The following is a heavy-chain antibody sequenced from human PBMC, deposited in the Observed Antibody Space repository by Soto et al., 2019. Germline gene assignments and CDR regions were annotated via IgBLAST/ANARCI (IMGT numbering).Heavy chain of an antibody. CDR2: MNPNSGNT. CDR1: GYTFRDYD. CDR3: ARRARIGKQLWLPFDY. Sequence: QVQLVQSGAEVKKPGASVMVSCKASGYTFRDYDLNWVRQASGQGLEWMGWMNPNSGNTAYAQKFQGRVTMTRDTSINPAYMELTSLRSEDTAVYYCARRARIGKQLWLPFDYWAQGTLVTVSS. D-gene: IGHD5-18*01. V-gene: IGHV1-8*01. J-gene: IGHJ4*02.